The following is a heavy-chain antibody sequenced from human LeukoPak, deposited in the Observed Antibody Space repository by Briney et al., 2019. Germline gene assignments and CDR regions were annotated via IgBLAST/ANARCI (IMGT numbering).Heavy chain of an antibody. V-gene: IGHV3-48*04. J-gene: IGHJ4*02. D-gene: IGHD3-22*01. CDR3: ATSYSPYYYDSSGYYPGYFDY. CDR2: ISSSSSTI. CDR1: GVTFSSYS. Sequence: GGSLRLSCAASGVTFSSYSMNWVRQAPGKGLEWVSYISSSSSTIYYADSVKGRFTISRDNAKNSLYLQMNSLRAEDTAVYYCATSYSPYYYDSSGYYPGYFDYWGQGTLVTVSS.